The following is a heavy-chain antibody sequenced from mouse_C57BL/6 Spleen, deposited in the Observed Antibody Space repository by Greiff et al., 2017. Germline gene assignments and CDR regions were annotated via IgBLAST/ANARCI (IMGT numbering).Heavy chain of an antibody. CDR2: IDPSDSYT. J-gene: IGHJ2*01. CDR1: GYTFTSYW. Sequence: VQLQQPGAELVMPGASVKLSCKASGYTFTSYWLHWVKQRPGQGLEWIGEIDPSDSYTNYNQKFKGKSTLTVDKSSSTAHMQLSSLTSEDAAVYYCARNGLLLDYWGQGTTLTVSS. CDR3: ARNGLLLDY. V-gene: IGHV1-69*01.